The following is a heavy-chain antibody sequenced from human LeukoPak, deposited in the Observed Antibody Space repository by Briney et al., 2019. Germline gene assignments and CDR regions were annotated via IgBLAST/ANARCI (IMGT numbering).Heavy chain of an antibody. Sequence: SETLSLTCTVSGGSISSSSYYWGWIRQPPGKGLEWIGSIYYSGSTYYNPSLKSRVTISVDTSKNQFSLKLSSVTAADTAVYYCARVGGATLWYFDLWGRGTLVTVSS. CDR3: ARVGGATLWYFDL. D-gene: IGHD1-26*01. CDR1: GGSISSSSYY. V-gene: IGHV4-39*07. CDR2: IYYSGST. J-gene: IGHJ2*01.